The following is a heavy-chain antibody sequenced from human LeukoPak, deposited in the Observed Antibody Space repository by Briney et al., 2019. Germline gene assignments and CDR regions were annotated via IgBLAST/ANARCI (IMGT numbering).Heavy chain of an antibody. Sequence: PSEALSLTCTVSGGSISSYPWSWIRQPPGKGLEWIGYISYSGGTNYNPSLKSRVTISVDTSKNQFSLKLSSVTAADTAVYYCARGITMVRGALDYWAREPWSPSPQ. CDR1: GGSISSYP. V-gene: IGHV4-59*01. CDR3: ARGITMVRGALDY. CDR2: ISYSGGT. J-gene: IGHJ4*02. D-gene: IGHD3-10*01.